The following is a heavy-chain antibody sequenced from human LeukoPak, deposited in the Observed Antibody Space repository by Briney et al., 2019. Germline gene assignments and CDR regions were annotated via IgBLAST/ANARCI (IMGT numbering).Heavy chain of an antibody. CDR1: GYVFVDYY. J-gene: IGHJ6*03. Sequence: ASLKVSCKASGYVFVDYYVHWVRQAPGQGLEWMGRINPNTGGTKYAQKFQGRVTVTADTSISTTYLELRSLSSDDTAVYYCARDPKNFYDSKFDYFHMDVWGKGATVTISS. CDR3: ARDPKNFYDSKFDYFHMDV. D-gene: IGHD3-22*01. V-gene: IGHV1-2*02. CDR2: INPNTGGT.